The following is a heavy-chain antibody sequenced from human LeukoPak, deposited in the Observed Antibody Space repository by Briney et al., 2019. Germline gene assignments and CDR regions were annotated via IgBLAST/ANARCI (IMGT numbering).Heavy chain of an antibody. CDR3: ARPYDELAPLDY. Sequence: GESLKISCQGSGYRFSNYWIGWVRQMPGKGLEWMGIIYAGDSDTKYSPSFQGQVTISADKSINTAYLQWSSLKASDTAIYYCARPYDELAPLDYWGQGTLVTVSS. CDR1: GYRFSNYW. J-gene: IGHJ4*02. D-gene: IGHD3-16*01. V-gene: IGHV5-51*01. CDR2: IYAGDSDT.